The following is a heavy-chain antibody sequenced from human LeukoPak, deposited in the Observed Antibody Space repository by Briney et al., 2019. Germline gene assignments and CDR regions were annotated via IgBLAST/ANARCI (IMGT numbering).Heavy chain of an antibody. D-gene: IGHD2/OR15-2a*01. V-gene: IGHV1-69*05. Sequence: SAKVSCKASGGTFSSYAISWVRQAPGQGLEWMGGIIPIFGTANYAQKFQGRVTITTDGSTSSAYMELSSLRSEDTAVYYCATKYYGQYYYYYYMDVWGEGTTVTVSS. CDR3: ATKYYGQYYYYYYMDV. CDR2: IIPIFGTA. CDR1: GGTFSSYA. J-gene: IGHJ6*03.